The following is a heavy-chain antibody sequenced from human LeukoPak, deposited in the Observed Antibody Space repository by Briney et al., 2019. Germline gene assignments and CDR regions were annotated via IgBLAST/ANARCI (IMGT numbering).Heavy chain of an antibody. CDR2: FYTSGST. D-gene: IGHD2-15*01. V-gene: IGHV4-4*07. CDR1: GGSISSYY. J-gene: IGHJ5*02. Sequence: SETLSLTCTVSGGSISSYYWSWIRQPAGKGLEWIGRFYTSGSTNYNPSLKSRVTMSVDTSKNQFSLKLSSVTAADTAVYYCARGLVVAATGGWFDPWGQGTLVTVSS. CDR3: ARGLVVAATGGWFDP.